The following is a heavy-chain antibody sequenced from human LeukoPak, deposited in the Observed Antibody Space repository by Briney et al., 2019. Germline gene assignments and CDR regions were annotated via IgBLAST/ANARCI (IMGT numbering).Heavy chain of an antibody. CDR3: ARQQTGNWNDVGLDY. V-gene: IGHV4-59*08. CDR2: IYYRGNT. J-gene: IGHJ4*02. CDR1: GGSLTSYY. D-gene: IGHD1-1*01. Sequence: SETLSLTCSVSGGSLTSYYWSWIRQSPGKALEWIGYIYYRGNTNYNPSLKSRVTISVDTSKNQFSLKLSSVTAADTAVYYCARQQTGNWNDVGLDYWGQGTLVTVSS.